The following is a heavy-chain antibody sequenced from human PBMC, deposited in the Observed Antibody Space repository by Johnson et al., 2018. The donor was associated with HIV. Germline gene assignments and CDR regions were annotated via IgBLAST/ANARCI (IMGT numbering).Heavy chain of an antibody. CDR3: AKDAGNDFRGLDAFDI. V-gene: IGHV3-20*04. Sequence: VQLVESGGGLVQPGGSLRLSCAASGFSFDDYGMNWVRQAPGKGLEWVSGINWNGGSTGYADSVKGRFTISRDNAKNSLYLQMNSLRAEDTAVYYCAKDAGNDFRGLDAFDIWGQGTKVTVSS. CDR1: GFSFDDYG. J-gene: IGHJ3*02. D-gene: IGHD3-3*01. CDR2: INWNGGST.